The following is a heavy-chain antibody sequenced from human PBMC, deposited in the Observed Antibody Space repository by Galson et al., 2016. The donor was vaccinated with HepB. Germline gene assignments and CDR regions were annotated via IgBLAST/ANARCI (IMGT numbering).Heavy chain of an antibody. D-gene: IGHD3-3*01. V-gene: IGHV3-21*01. Sequence: SLRLSCAASGFTFSSYSMNWVRQAPGKGLEWVSYISSSSSYIYYADSVKGRFTISRDDAKNSLYLQMNSLRAEDTAVYYCASQSLRSGPANYYYGMDVWGQGTTVTVSS. J-gene: IGHJ6*02. CDR2: ISSSSSYI. CDR3: ASQSLRSGPANYYYGMDV. CDR1: GFTFSSYS.